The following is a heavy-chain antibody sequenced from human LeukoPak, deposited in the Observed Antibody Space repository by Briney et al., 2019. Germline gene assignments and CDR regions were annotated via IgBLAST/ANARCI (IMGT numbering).Heavy chain of an antibody. D-gene: IGHD1-26*01. J-gene: IGHJ1*01. CDR2: ISAYNGNT. CDR3: ARDQMGGSYYGYFQH. CDR1: GYTFTTYG. V-gene: IGHV1-18*01. Sequence: APVKVSCKASGYTFTTYGISWVRQAPGQGLEWMGWISAYNGNTKYAQKLQGRVTMTTDTSTSTAYMDLKSLRSDDTAVYYCARDQMGGSYYGYFQHWGQGTLVTVSS.